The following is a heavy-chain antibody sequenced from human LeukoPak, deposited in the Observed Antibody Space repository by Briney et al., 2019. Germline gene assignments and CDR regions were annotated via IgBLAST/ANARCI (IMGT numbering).Heavy chain of an antibody. CDR3: AKDLAQVATATPFDY. CDR1: GFTFSSYA. CDR2: ISGSGGST. Sequence: GGSLRLSCAASGFTFSSYAMSWVRQAPGKGLEWVSAISGSGGSTYYADSVKGRSTISRDNSKNTLYLQMNSLRAEDTAVYYCAKDLAQVATATPFDYWGQGTLVTVSS. J-gene: IGHJ4*02. V-gene: IGHV3-23*01. D-gene: IGHD5-12*01.